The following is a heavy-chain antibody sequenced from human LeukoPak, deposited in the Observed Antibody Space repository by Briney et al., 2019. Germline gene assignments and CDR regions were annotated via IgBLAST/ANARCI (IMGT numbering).Heavy chain of an antibody. CDR2: ISAYNGNT. V-gene: IGHV1-18*01. CDR1: GYTLTSYA. J-gene: IGHJ4*02. Sequence: ASLNLSCKASGYTLTSYAISWVRHAPGQGVEWMGWISAYNGNTNYAQKLQGRVTMTTDTSTSTAYMELRSLRSDDTAVYFCARPHSGWDLYSFDYWGQGVLVTVSS. CDR3: ARPHSGWDLYSFDY. D-gene: IGHD6-19*01.